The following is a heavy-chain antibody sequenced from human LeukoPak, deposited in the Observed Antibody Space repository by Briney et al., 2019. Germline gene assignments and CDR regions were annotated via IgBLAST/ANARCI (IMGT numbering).Heavy chain of an antibody. CDR3: ARSTTSGGFDP. Sequence: PGGSLRLSCAASGFTFSSYGMNWVRQAPGKGLEWVSHISSSSGSTIYYADSVKGRFTISRDNAENSLYLQMNSLRAEDTAVYYCARSTTSGGFDPWGQGTLVTVSS. CDR1: GFTFSSYG. V-gene: IGHV3-48*01. J-gene: IGHJ5*02. CDR2: ISSSSGSTI. D-gene: IGHD2-2*01.